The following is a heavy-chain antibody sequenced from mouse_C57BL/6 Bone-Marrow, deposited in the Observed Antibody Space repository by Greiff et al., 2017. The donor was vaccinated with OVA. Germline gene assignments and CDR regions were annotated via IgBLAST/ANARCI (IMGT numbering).Heavy chain of an antibody. CDR2: LYPYNGVS. CDR1: GYSFTGYY. V-gene: IGHV1-31*01. CDR3: ARGTGLDY. D-gene: IGHD3-3*01. Sequence: EVQLQQSGPELVKPGASVKISCKASGYSFTGYYMHWVTQSHGNILAWIGYLYPYNGVSSYNQQFQGKATLTVDTSSSTAYMELRSLTSEDSAVYDCARGTGLDYWGQGTTLTVSS. J-gene: IGHJ2*01.